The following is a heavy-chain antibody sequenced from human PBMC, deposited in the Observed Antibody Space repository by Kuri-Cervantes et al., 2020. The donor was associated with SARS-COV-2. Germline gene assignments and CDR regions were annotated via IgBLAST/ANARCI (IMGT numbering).Heavy chain of an antibody. CDR3: TSDYYYYYGTDV. J-gene: IGHJ6*02. D-gene: IGHD1-26*01. CDR1: GFTFSNAW. V-gene: IGHV3-15*01. Sequence: GGSLRLSCAASGFTFSNAWMSWVRQAPGKGLEWVGRIKSKTDGGTTDYAAPVKGRFTISRDDSKNTLYLQMNSLKTEDTAVYYCTSDYYYYYGTDVWGQGTTVTVSS. CDR2: IKSKTDGGTT.